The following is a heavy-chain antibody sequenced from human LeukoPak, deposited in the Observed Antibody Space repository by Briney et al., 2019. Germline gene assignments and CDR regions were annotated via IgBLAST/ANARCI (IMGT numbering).Heavy chain of an antibody. CDR2: IYTSGST. V-gene: IGHV4-4*07. CDR3: ASLPGYCGTSSCYYFDY. J-gene: IGHJ4*02. CDR1: GGSISSYY. D-gene: IGHD2-2*01. Sequence: PSETLSLTCTVSGGSISSYYWSWIRQPAGKGLEWIGRIYTSGSTNYNPSLKSRVTMSVDTSKNQFSLKLSSVTAADTAVYYCASLPGYCGTSSCYYFDYWGQGTLVTVSS.